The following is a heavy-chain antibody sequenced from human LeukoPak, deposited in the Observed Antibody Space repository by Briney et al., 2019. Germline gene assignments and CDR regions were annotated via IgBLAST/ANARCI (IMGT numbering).Heavy chain of an antibody. CDR3: AKEPASGSCFDY. CDR1: GYTSNSYA. Sequence: GGSLRLSCTASGYTSNSYAMSWVRQAPGKGLEWVSGMSGSGTSTYYADSVKGRFTISRDNSKNTLYLQMNSLRAEDTALYYCAKEPASGSCFDYWGQGTLVTVSS. V-gene: IGHV3-23*01. J-gene: IGHJ4*02. CDR2: MSGSGTST. D-gene: IGHD3-10*01.